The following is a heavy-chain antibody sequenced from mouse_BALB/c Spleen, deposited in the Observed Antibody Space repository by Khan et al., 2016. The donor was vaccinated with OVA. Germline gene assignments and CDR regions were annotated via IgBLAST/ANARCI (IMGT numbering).Heavy chain of an antibody. CDR1: GYTFTTYR. V-gene: IGHV1-4*01. D-gene: IGHD1-3*01. Sequence: QVQLQQSGAELAKPGASVKMSCKASGYTFTTYRMHWVKQRPGQGLEWIGYIDPSTGYTEYNQKFKDKATLTTDKSSSTAYMQLSSLTSEDSAFDYCARRELEGIFAYWGQGTLVTVSA. CDR3: ARRELEGIFAY. CDR2: IDPSTGYT. J-gene: IGHJ3*01.